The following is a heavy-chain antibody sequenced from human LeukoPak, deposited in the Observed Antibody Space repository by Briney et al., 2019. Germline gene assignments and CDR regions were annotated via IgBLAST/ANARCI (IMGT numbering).Heavy chain of an antibody. D-gene: IGHD2/OR15-2a*01. CDR1: GGSFSGYY. V-gene: IGHV4-34*01. Sequence: SETLSLTCAVYGGSFSGYYWSWIRQPPGKGLEWIGEINHSGSTNYNPSLKSRVTISVDTSKNQFSLKLGSVTAADTAVYYCASGNMVPFDYWGQGTLVTVSS. CDR2: INHSGST. J-gene: IGHJ4*02. CDR3: ASGNMVPFDY.